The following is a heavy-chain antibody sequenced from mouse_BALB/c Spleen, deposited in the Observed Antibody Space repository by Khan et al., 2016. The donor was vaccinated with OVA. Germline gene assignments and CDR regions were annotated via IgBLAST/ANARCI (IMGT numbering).Heavy chain of an antibody. V-gene: IGHV3-2*02. J-gene: IGHJ2*01. D-gene: IGHD1-1*01. Sequence: EVKLLESGPGLVKPSQSLYLTCTVTGYSITSGYAWNWIRQFPGNKLEWMGYISYSGVTSYTPSLKSRISITRDTSKNQFFLQFNSVTTEDTATYYCARGNYYGYYFDYWGQGTTLTVSS. CDR3: ARGNYYGYYFDY. CDR2: ISYSGVT. CDR1: GYSITSGYA.